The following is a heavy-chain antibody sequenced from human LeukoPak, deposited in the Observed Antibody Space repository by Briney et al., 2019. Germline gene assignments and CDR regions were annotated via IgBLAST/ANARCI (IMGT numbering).Heavy chain of an antibody. D-gene: IGHD1-26*01. CDR2: INPKSGGT. V-gene: IGHV1-2*02. Sequence: SVKVSCKASGYSFTGHYMHWVRQAPGQGLEWMGWINPKSGGTNYAQKFQGRVTMTRDTSISTAYMELSRLRSDDTAVYYCARDRGFDYWGQGTLVTVSS. CDR3: ARDRGFDY. CDR1: GYSFTGHY. J-gene: IGHJ4*02.